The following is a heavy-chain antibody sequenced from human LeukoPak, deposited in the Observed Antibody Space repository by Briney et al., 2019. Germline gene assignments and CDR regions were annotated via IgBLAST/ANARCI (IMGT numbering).Heavy chain of an antibody. CDR1: GYTFTSYG. V-gene: IGHV1-18*01. J-gene: IGHJ4*02. CDR3: ARAIAVAGGYDY. D-gene: IGHD6-19*01. CDR2: ISAYNGNT. Sequence: ASVKVSCKASGYTFTSYGISWVRQAPGQGLEWMGWISAYNGNTNYAQKLQGRVTMTTDTSTSTVYMELSSLRSEDTAVYYCARAIAVAGGYDYWGQGTLVTVSS.